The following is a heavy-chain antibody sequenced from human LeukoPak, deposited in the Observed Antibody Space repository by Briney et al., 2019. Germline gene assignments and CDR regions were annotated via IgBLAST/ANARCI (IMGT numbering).Heavy chain of an antibody. Sequence: SETLSLTCAVYGGSFSGYYWSWIRQPPGKGLEWIGSIYYSGSTYYNPSLKSRVTISVDTSKNQFSLKLSSVTAADTAVYYCARVDSSDAFDIWGQGTMVTVSS. CDR2: IYYSGST. CDR3: ARVDSSDAFDI. J-gene: IGHJ3*02. V-gene: IGHV4-34*01. CDR1: GGSFSGYY. D-gene: IGHD5-12*01.